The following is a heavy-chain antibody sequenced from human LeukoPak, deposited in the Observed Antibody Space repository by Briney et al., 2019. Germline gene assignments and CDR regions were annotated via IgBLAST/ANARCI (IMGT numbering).Heavy chain of an antibody. CDR2: ISPHNGAT. Sequence: ASVKVSCKASGYTFGAYYTHWVRQAPGQGLEWMGWISPHNGATHYGQNFQSRVNMTSDTSITTVYMELSELRFDDTVIYYCARDLSDYFDTSAYYANAFDIWGQGTMVTVSS. CDR3: ARDLSDYFDTSAYYANAFDI. J-gene: IGHJ3*02. V-gene: IGHV1-2*02. D-gene: IGHD3-22*01. CDR1: GYTFGAYY.